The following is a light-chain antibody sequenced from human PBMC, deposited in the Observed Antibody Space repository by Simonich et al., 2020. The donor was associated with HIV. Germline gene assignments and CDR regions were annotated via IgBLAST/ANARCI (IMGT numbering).Light chain of an antibody. CDR3: SSYAGSNNLV. CDR1: SSDVGGYDH. Sequence: QSALTQPPSASGSPGQLVTISCTGTSSDVGGYDHVSWYQQHPGKAPKVMIFEVSKRPSGVPDRFSGSKSANTASLTVSGLQAEDEADYYCSSYAGSNNLVFGGGTKLTVL. J-gene: IGLJ2*01. CDR2: EVS. V-gene: IGLV2-8*01.